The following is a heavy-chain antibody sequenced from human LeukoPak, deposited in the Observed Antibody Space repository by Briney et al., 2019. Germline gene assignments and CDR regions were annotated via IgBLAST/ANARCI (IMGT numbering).Heavy chain of an antibody. CDR2: INPSGGST. Sequence: ASVKVSCKASGYTFTSYYMHWVRQAPGQGLEWMGIINPSGGSTSYAQKFQGRVTMTRDMSTSTVYMELNSLRAEDTAVYYCARVVVVKFLFWDYMDVWGKGTTVTVSS. V-gene: IGHV1-46*01. CDR1: GYTFTSYY. CDR3: ARVVVVKFLFWDYMDV. D-gene: IGHD3-22*01. J-gene: IGHJ6*03.